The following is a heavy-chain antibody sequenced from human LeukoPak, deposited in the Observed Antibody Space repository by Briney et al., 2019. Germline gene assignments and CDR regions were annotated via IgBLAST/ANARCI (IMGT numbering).Heavy chain of an antibody. J-gene: IGHJ3*02. CDR1: AFTFSVYS. D-gene: IGHD2-8*01. CDR2: ISSRSSTI. CDR3: ARGSNGDAFDI. V-gene: IGHV3-48*04. Sequence: PGGSRRLAWAAYAFTFSVYSMNWDRQAPGKGLEWLSYISSRSSTIYYADSVKGRFTISRDNAKNSLYLQMNSLRAEDTAVYYCARGSNGDAFDIWGQGTMVTVSS.